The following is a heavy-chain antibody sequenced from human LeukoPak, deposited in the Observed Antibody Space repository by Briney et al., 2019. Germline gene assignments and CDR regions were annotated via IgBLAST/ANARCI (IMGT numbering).Heavy chain of an antibody. V-gene: IGHV1-18*01. CDR3: ARDLGIAARRGEGY. Sequence: GASVKVPCKASGYTFTSYGISWVRQAPGQGLEWMGWISAYNGNTNYAQKLRGRVTMTTDTSTSTAYMELRSLRSDDTAVYYCARDLGIAARRGEGYWGQGTLVTVSS. J-gene: IGHJ4*02. CDR1: GYTFTSYG. D-gene: IGHD6-6*01. CDR2: ISAYNGNT.